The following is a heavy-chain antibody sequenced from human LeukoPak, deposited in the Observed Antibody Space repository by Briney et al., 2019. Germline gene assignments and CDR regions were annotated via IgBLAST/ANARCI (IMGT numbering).Heavy chain of an antibody. CDR2: ITITSDYK. CDR3: ARLHLGELSLLDY. CDR1: GFTFTSYN. J-gene: IGHJ4*02. Sequence: GGSLRLSCAVSGFTFTSYNMNWVRQAPGKGLEWVSSITITSDYKYYADTVKGRFSISRDNAKNSLYLQMSSLRAEDTAVYYCARLHLGELSLLDYWGQGTLVTVSS. D-gene: IGHD3-16*02. V-gene: IGHV3-21*01.